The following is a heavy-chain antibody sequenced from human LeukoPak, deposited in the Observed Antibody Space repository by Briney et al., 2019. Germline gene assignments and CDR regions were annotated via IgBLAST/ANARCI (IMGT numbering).Heavy chain of an antibody. CDR3: ARRGGLVSNWFDP. J-gene: IGHJ5*02. Sequence: GESLKISCQDSGYTFTNYWIAWVRQMPGKGLEWMGIINPDDSDIRYSPSFQGQVTISADKSINTAYLHWSSLKASDTAMYYCARRGGLVSNWFDPWGQGTLVTVSS. V-gene: IGHV5-51*01. D-gene: IGHD3/OR15-3a*01. CDR1: GYTFTNYW. CDR2: INPDDSDI.